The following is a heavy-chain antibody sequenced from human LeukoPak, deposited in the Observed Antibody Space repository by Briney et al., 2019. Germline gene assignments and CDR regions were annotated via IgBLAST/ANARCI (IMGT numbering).Heavy chain of an antibody. V-gene: IGHV1-69*05. CDR2: IIPIFGTA. CDR3: ARGIAAAGTLTDAFDI. D-gene: IGHD6-13*01. CDR1: GGTFSSYA. Sequence: EASVKVSCKAPGGTFSSYAISWVRQAPGQGLEWMGGIIPIFGTANYAQKFQGRVTITTDESTSTAYMELSSLRSEDTAVYYCARGIAAAGTLTDAFDIWGQGTMVTVSS. J-gene: IGHJ3*02.